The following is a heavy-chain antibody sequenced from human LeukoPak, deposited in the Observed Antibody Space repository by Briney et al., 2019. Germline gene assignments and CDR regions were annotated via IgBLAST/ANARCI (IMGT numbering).Heavy chain of an antibody. Sequence: SETLSLTCTVSGGSISSSSYYWGWIRQPPGTGLEWIGSIYYSGSTYYNPSLKSRVTISVDTSKNQFSLKLSSVTAADTAVYYCARDGITMVRGVIRGFDPWGQGTLVTVSS. V-gene: IGHV4-39*02. D-gene: IGHD3-10*01. J-gene: IGHJ5*02. CDR3: ARDGITMVRGVIRGFDP. CDR2: IYYSGST. CDR1: GGSISSSSYY.